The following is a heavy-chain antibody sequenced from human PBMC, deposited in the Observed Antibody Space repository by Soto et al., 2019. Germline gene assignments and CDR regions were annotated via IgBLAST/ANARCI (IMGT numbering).Heavy chain of an antibody. V-gene: IGHV4-61*01. CDR3: PRASSTIYYYYGMDV. CDR1: GGSVSSGSYY. J-gene: IGHJ6*02. Sequence: KTSETLSLTCTVSGGSVSSGSYYWSWIRQPPGKGLEWIGYIYYSGSTNYNPSLKSRVTISVDTSQNQFSLKLRSVTAADTAVYYCPRASSTIYYYYGMDVWGQGSTVTVSS. CDR2: IYYSGST. D-gene: IGHD1-1*01.